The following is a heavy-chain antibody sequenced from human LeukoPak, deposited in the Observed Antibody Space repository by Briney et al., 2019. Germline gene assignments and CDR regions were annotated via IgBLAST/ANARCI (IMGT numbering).Heavy chain of an antibody. Sequence: GGSLRLSCAASGFTFSSYWMTWVRQAPGKGLEWVANMNLDGSEKYYVDSVKGRFIISRDNAKNSLYLQMNSLTAEDTAIYYCARDDGSSCYSYWGQGTLVTVSS. CDR1: GFTFSSYW. CDR2: MNLDGSEK. D-gene: IGHD3-10*01. CDR3: ARDDGSSCYSY. V-gene: IGHV3-7*01. J-gene: IGHJ4*02.